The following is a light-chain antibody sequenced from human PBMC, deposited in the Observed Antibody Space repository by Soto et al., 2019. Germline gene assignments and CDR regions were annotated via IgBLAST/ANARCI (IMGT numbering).Light chain of an antibody. V-gene: IGKV3-11*01. Sequence: EIVLTQSPATLSLSPGDRATLSCRASQSVSSYLAWYQHKPGQPPRLLIYDASNRATGIPARFSGSGSGTDFSLTISSLEPEDFAVYYCQQCSAWPPLFGTGTKVDIK. CDR2: DAS. J-gene: IGKJ3*01. CDR1: QSVSSY. CDR3: QQCSAWPPL.